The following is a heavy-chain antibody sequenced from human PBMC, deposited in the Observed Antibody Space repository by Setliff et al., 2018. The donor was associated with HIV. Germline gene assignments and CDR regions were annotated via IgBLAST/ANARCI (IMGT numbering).Heavy chain of an antibody. CDR1: GGSISSYY. CDR3: AREVAGTEDH. D-gene: IGHD6-19*01. Sequence: SETLSLTCTVSGGSISSYYWSWIRQPAGKGLEWIGRVYTSGSTTYNPSLKSRLTMSVDMSKNQVSLKLKSVTAADTAVYYCAREVAGTEDHWGQGTLVTVSS. CDR2: VYTSGST. J-gene: IGHJ4*02. V-gene: IGHV4-4*07.